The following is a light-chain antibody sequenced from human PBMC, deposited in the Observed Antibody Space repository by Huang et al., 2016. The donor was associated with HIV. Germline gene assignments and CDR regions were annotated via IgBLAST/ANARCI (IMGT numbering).Light chain of an antibody. J-gene: IGKJ3*01. V-gene: IGKV1-27*01. Sequence: DIQMTQSPSSLSASVGDRVTITCRASQGISNYLAWYQQKAGKVPKLLIYAASTLQSGGPSRFSGSESGPDFTLTISSLQPEDVATYYCQKYNTAPAYGPGTKVDIK. CDR3: QKYNTAPA. CDR2: AAS. CDR1: QGISNY.